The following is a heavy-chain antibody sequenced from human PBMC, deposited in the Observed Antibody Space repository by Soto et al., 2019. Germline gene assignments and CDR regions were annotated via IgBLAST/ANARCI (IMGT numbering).Heavy chain of an antibody. D-gene: IGHD5-18*01. J-gene: IGHJ3*02. CDR1: GYSFTSYW. CDR3: ARHEDTAMVVDAFDI. CDR2: IYPGDSDT. Sequence: LKISCKGSGYSFTSYWIGWARQMPGKGLEWMGIIYPGDSDTRYSPSFQGQVTISADKSISTAYLQWSSLKASDTAMYYCARHEDTAMVVDAFDIWGQGTMVTVSS. V-gene: IGHV5-51*01.